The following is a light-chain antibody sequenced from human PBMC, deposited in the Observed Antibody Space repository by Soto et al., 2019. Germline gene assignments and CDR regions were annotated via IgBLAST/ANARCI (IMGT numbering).Light chain of an antibody. Sequence: IVSTWSPGCLSFTPGGQAPLSCRLSQSVSSSRLAWYRQKPGQAPRLLIYGASSRATGIPDRSSGSGSGTDFTLTISRLEPEDLAVYYCQQYGSSLWTFGQGTKVDI. CDR2: GAS. J-gene: IGKJ1*01. CDR3: QQYGSSLWT. CDR1: QSVSSSR. V-gene: IGKV3-20*01.